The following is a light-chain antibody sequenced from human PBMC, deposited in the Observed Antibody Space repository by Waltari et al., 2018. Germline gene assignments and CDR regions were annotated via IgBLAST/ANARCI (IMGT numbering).Light chain of an antibody. V-gene: IGKV3-20*01. J-gene: IGKJ1*01. Sequence: SCRASQSVSIYLAWYQQKPGQAPRLRIYHTSTRATGIPDRFSGSGSGTDFSLTISGLEPEDFAVYYCQHYKSLPVSFGQGTRVEIK. CDR1: QSVSIY. CDR2: HTS. CDR3: QHYKSLPVS.